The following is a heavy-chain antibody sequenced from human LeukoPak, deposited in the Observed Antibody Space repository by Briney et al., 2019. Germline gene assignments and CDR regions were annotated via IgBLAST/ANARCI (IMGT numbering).Heavy chain of an antibody. CDR1: GGTFSSYA. CDR3: ARDRYSGSYELDAFDI. Sequence: ASVKVSCKASGGTFSSYAISWVRQAPGQGLEWMRGIIPIFGTANYAQKFQGRVTITADESTSTAYMELSSLRSEDTAVYYCARDRYSGSYELDAFDIWGQGTMVTVSS. D-gene: IGHD1-26*01. V-gene: IGHV1-69*13. J-gene: IGHJ3*02. CDR2: IIPIFGTA.